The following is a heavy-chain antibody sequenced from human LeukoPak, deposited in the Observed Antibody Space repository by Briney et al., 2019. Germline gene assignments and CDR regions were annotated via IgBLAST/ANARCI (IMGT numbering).Heavy chain of an antibody. CDR2: VSGSGGST. D-gene: IGHD1-1*01. J-gene: IGHJ4*02. Sequence: GGSLRLSCAASGFTFSIYDMSWVRQAPGEGLEWVSAVSGSGGSTYYADSVRGRFTISRDNSKNTLYLQMNSLRAEDTAVYYCAKFAGSTPPGNYWGQGTLVTVSS. V-gene: IGHV3-23*01. CDR3: AKFAGSTPPGNY. CDR1: GFTFSIYD.